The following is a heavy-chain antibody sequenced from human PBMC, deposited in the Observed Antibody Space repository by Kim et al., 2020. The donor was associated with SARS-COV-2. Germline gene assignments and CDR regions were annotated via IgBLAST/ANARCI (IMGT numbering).Heavy chain of an antibody. CDR3: ARDPGYSSSWTDRY. V-gene: IGHV3-48*03. Sequence: ADSVKGRFTISRDNAKNSLYLQMNSLRAEDTAVYYCARDPGYSSSWTDRYWGQGTLVTVSS. D-gene: IGHD6-13*01. J-gene: IGHJ4*02.